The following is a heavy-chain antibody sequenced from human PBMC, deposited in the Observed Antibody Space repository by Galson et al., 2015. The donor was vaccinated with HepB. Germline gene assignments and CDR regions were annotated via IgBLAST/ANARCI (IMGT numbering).Heavy chain of an antibody. V-gene: IGHV4-59*01. D-gene: IGHD3-22*01. Sequence: SETLSLTCTVSGGSISSYYWSWIRQPPGKGLEWIGYIYYSGSTNYNPSLKSRVTISVDTSKNQFSLKLSSVTAADTAVYYCAREIYDSSGYPVYGMDVWGQGTTVTVSS. CDR1: GGSISSYY. CDR3: AREIYDSSGYPVYGMDV. CDR2: IYYSGST. J-gene: IGHJ6*02.